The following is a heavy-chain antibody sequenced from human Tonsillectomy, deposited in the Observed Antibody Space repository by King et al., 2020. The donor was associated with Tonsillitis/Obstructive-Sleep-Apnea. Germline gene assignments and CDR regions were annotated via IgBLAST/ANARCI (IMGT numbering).Heavy chain of an antibody. D-gene: IGHD2-2*01. Sequence: QLVQSGAEVKKPGASVKVSCKASGYTFTSYYMHWVRQAPGQGLEWMGIINPSGGSTTYAQKFQGRVTMTRDTSTSTVYMELSSLRSEDTAVYYCARAAQDCSSTSCYYFDYWGQGTLVTVSS. CDR3: ARAAQDCSSTSCYYFDY. J-gene: IGHJ4*02. CDR1: GYTFTSYY. V-gene: IGHV1-46*01. CDR2: INPSGGST.